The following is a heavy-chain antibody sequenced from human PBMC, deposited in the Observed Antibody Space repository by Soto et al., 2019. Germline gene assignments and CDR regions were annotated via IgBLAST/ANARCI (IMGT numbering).Heavy chain of an antibody. CDR2: IYPGDSDT. CDR1: GYTFTNYW. CDR3: AASIFYYGMDV. Sequence: GESLKISCKGSGYTFTNYWIGWVRQMPGKGLEWMGIIYPGDSDTKYNPAFQGQVTISADKSITTTYLQWSSLKASDTAIYYCAASIFYYGMDVWGQGTTVTVSS. J-gene: IGHJ6*02. V-gene: IGHV5-51*01.